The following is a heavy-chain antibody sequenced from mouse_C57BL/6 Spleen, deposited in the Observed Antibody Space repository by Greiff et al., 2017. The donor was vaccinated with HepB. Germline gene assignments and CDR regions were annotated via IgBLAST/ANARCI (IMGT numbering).Heavy chain of an antibody. J-gene: IGHJ3*01. CDR1: GFTFSSYG. Sequence: EVHLVESGGDLVKPGGSLKLSCAASGFTFSSYGISWVRQTPDKRLEWVATISSGGSYNYYPDSVKGRFTISRDNAKNTLYLQMSSLKSEDTAMYYCARQGGYDGYPWFAYWGQGTLVTVSA. CDR3: ARQGGYDGYPWFAY. CDR2: ISSGGSYN. D-gene: IGHD2-3*01. V-gene: IGHV5-6*01.